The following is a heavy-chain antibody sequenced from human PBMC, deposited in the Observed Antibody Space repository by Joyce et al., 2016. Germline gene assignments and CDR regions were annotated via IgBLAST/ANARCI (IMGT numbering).Heavy chain of an antibody. V-gene: IGHV1-69*01. Sequence: QVQLVQSGAEVKKPGSSVKVSCKASGGTFSNYAINWVRQAPGQGLGWMGGIVPIFDTANYAQKVQGRVTITADESTSTAYMELSSLGAEDTAVYYCARAGRSYSYYEGPWFDPWGQGTLVTVSS. J-gene: IGHJ5*02. CDR3: ARAGRSYSYYEGPWFDP. D-gene: IGHD4-11*01. CDR2: IVPIFDTA. CDR1: GGTFSNYA.